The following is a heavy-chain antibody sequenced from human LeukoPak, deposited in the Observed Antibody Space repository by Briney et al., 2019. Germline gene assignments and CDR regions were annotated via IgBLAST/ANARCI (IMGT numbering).Heavy chain of an antibody. CDR1: GFSISNNY. D-gene: IGHD3-10*01. Sequence: GGSLRLSCAASGFSISNNYMSWVRQAPGKGVEWVSVIYSGGNTYFTDSVKGRFAISRDYSRNTVYLQMNSLRVEDTAVYYCVRESGFGELFPFAFDIWGQGTVVTVSS. CDR2: IYSGGNT. CDR3: VRESGFGELFPFAFDI. J-gene: IGHJ3*02. V-gene: IGHV3-53*01.